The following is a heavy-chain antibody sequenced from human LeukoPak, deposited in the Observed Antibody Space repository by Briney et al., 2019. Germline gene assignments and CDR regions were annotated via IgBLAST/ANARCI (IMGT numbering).Heavy chain of an antibody. CDR1: GFTFSSYA. CDR3: ARGRYVYDSSGYNY. CDR2: ISYDGSNK. J-gene: IGHJ4*02. D-gene: IGHD3-22*01. Sequence: PGGSLRLSCAASGFTFSSYAMHWVRQAPGKGLEWVAVISYDGSNKYYADSVKGRFTISRDNSKNTLYLQMNSLRAEDTAVYYCARGRYVYDSSGYNYWGQGTLVTVSS. V-gene: IGHV3-30*04.